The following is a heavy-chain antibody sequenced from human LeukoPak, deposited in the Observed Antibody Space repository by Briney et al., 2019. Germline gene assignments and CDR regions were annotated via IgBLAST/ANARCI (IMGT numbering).Heavy chain of an antibody. CDR2: IYHSGST. D-gene: IGHD3-22*01. CDR3: ARVFYDSSGYDAFDI. J-gene: IGHJ3*02. V-gene: IGHV4-30-2*01. Sequence: SETLSLTCAVSGGSISSGGYSWSWIRQPPGKGLEWIGYIYHSGSTYYNPSLKSRVTISVDRSKNLFSLKLSSVTAADTAVYYCARVFYDSSGYDAFDIWGQGTMVTVSS. CDR1: GGSISSGGYS.